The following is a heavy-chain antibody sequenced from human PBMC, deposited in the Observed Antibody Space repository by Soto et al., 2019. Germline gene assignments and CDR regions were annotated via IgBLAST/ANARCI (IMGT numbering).Heavy chain of an antibody. J-gene: IGHJ3*01. Sequence: PGXSLRLSCAASGFSFSTAWMNWVRQAPGEGLEWVGRIKRKTDGGTADYAAPVKGRFTISRDDGKSTLYLQMNSLQPDDTAVYYCTTAPLSEALDVWGRGTMVTVSS. D-gene: IGHD3-3*01. V-gene: IGHV3-15*07. CDR2: IKRKTDGGTA. CDR1: GFSFSTAW. CDR3: TTAPLSEALDV.